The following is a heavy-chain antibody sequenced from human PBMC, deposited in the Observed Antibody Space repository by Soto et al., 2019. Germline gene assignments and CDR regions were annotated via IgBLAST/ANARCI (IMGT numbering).Heavy chain of an antibody. D-gene: IGHD6-13*01. V-gene: IGHV3-30*03. CDR3: AAPILTSIAADYYGMDV. CDR1: GFTFSSYG. J-gene: IGHJ6*02. CDR2: ISYDGSNK. Sequence: GGSLRLSCAASGFTFSSYGMHWVRQAPGKGLEWVAVISYDGSNKCYADSVKGRFTISRDNSKNTLYLQMNSLRAEDTAVYYCAAPILTSIAADYYGMDVWGQGTTVTVSS.